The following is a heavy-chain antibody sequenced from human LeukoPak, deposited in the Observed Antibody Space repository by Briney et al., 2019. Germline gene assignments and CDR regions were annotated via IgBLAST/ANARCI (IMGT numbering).Heavy chain of an antibody. Sequence: PGESLKISCKGSGYSFTSYWIGWVRQMPGKGLEWMGIIYPNDSDTRYSPSFQGQVTISADKSISTAYLQWSSLKASDTAMYYCARTATIFGVVIGPWGQGTLVTVSS. CDR3: ARTATIFGVVIGP. CDR1: GYSFTSYW. J-gene: IGHJ5*02. V-gene: IGHV5-51*01. CDR2: IYPNDSDT. D-gene: IGHD3-3*01.